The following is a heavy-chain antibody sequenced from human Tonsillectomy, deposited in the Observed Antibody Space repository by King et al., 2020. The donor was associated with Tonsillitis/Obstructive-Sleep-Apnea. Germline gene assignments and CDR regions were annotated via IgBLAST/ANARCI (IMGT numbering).Heavy chain of an antibody. J-gene: IGHJ6*03. CDR1: GFTFEDYA. D-gene: IGHD3-9*01. CDR2: ISGDGGSK. CDR3: AKDYYDILTGSGYYYYMDV. Sequence: VQLVESGGGVVQPGGSLRLSGAASGFTFEDYAIHWVRQAPGKGLEWVSLISGDGGSKSYEDSVKGRFTISRDNSKNSLYLQMNSLRTEDTALYYCAKDYYDILTGSGYYYYMDVWGKGTTVTVSS. V-gene: IGHV3-43*02.